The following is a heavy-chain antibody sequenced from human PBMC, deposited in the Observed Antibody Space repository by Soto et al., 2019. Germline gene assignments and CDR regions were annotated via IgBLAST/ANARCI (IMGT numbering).Heavy chain of an antibody. V-gene: IGHV4-59*11. J-gene: IGHJ4*02. CDR2: IFYTGTT. Sequence: PSETLSLTCTVSGASMTDHYCSWIRQPPGKGLEYIGYIFYTGTTNYNSSFKSRVTMSIDMSRNQISLNLNSVTAADTAVYYCARSGHTFGGVVWGQGILVTVSS. CDR3: ARSGHTFGGVV. D-gene: IGHD3-16*01. CDR1: GASMTDHY.